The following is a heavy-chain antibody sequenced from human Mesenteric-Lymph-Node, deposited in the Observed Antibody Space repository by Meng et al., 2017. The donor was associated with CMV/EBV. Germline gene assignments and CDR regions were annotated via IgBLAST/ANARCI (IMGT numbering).Heavy chain of an antibody. CDR3: AKDFHSGYDFIYYYYGMDV. Sequence: GGSLRLSCAASGFDDYAMHWVRQAPGKGLEWVSGISCNGGSIAYADSVKGRFTISRDNTKNSLYLQMNSLRAEDTAVYYCAKDFHSGYDFIYYYYGMDVWGQGTTVTVSS. J-gene: IGHJ6*02. V-gene: IGHV3-9*01. CDR2: ISCNGGSI. D-gene: IGHD5-12*01. CDR1: GFDDYA.